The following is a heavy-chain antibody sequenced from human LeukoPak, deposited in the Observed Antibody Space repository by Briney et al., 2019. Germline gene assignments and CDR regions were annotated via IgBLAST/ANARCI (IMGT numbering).Heavy chain of an antibody. CDR2: FSASGGST. CDR3: AKGNSGSYLMHFDY. V-gene: IGHV3-23*01. J-gene: IGHJ4*02. Sequence: GGSLRPSCAASGFTFSSYAMSWVRQAPGKGLEWVSGFSASGGSTYYADSVKGRFTISRDNSKNTLYLQMNSLRAEDTAVYYCAKGNSGSYLMHFDYWGQGTLVTVSS. D-gene: IGHD1-26*01. CDR1: GFTFSSYA.